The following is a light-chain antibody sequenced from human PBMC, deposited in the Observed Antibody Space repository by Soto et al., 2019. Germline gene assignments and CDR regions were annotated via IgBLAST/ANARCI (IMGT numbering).Light chain of an antibody. Sequence: QSVLTQPRSVSGSPGQSVTISCTGTSSDVGAYNCVSWYQQHPGKAPKLIIYDVSKRPSGVPDRFSGSKSGNTASLTISGLQVEDEADYYCCSYAGSYTHVVFGGGTKLTVL. CDR1: SSDVGAYNC. CDR2: DVS. J-gene: IGLJ2*01. CDR3: CSYAGSYTHVV. V-gene: IGLV2-11*01.